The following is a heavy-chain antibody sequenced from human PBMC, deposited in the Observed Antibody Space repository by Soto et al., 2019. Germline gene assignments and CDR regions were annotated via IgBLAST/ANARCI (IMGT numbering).Heavy chain of an antibody. D-gene: IGHD1-1*01. CDR3: AIGNPDWFDP. V-gene: IGHV4-38-2*01. J-gene: IGHJ5*02. Sequence: LALTCAVSGYSISSGLYWGWIRQPPGKGLEWIGTIYRGGITYYNPSLKSRVTISIDTSKNHFSLRLSSVTATDTAVYFCAIGNPDWFDPWGQGTLVTVSS. CDR2: IYRGGIT. CDR1: GYSISSGLY.